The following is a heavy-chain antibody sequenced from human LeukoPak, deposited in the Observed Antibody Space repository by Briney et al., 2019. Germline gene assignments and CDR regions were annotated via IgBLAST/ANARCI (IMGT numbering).Heavy chain of an antibody. CDR2: ISSSSSDI. D-gene: IGHD5-18*01. CDR1: GFTFSRYT. Sequence: GGSLRLSCAASGFTFSRYTVNWVRQAPGKGLEWVSYISSSSSDINYADSVKGRLTISRDNAKNSLYLQMNSLRDEDTAVYYCAREGYGPHAFDIWGQGTMVTVSS. J-gene: IGHJ3*02. CDR3: AREGYGPHAFDI. V-gene: IGHV3-48*02.